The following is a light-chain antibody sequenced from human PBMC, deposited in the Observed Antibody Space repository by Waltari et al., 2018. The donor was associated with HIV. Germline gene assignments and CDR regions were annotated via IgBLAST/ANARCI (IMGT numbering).Light chain of an antibody. CDR2: KVS. CDR1: QSLVYSDGNTY. J-gene: IGKJ1*01. V-gene: IGKV2-30*01. Sequence: DVVMTQSPLSLPVTLGQPASISCRSSQSLVYSDGNTYLSWFHQRPGQSPRRLIYKVSNRDSGVPDRFSGSGSGTDFTLKISRVEAEDVGVYYCMQGTQWTFGQGTKVEIK. CDR3: MQGTQWT.